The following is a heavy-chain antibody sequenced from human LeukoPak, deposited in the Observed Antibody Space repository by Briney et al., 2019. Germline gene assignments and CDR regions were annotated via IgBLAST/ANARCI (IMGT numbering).Heavy chain of an antibody. D-gene: IGHD4-17*01. CDR1: GGSISSGGYY. J-gene: IGHJ4*02. V-gene: IGHV4-31*03. CDR3: ARDADYGDYLSFDY. CDR2: IYYSGST. Sequence: SETLSLTCTVSGGSISSGGYYWSWIRQHPGKGLEWIGFIYYSGSTSFNPSLKSRVTISVDTSKNQFSLKLSSVTAADTAVYYCARDADYGDYLSFDYWGQGTLVTVSS.